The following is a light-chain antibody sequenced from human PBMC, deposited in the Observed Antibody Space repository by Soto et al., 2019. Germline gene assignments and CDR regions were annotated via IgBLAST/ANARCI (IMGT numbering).Light chain of an antibody. CDR2: WAP. V-gene: IGKV4-1*01. CDR1: QSVLYSSNNKNY. J-gene: IGKJ1*01. Sequence: DIVMTQSPDSLAVSLGERATINCKSSQSVLYSSNNKNYLAWYQQKPGQPPNLLIYWAPTRESGVPDRFTGRGSGTDFTLTISSLQAEDVAVYYCQKYSAGRTFGQGTKVEIK. CDR3: QKYSAGRT.